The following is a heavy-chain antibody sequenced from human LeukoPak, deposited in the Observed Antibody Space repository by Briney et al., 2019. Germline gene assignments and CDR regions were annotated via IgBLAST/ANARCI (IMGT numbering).Heavy chain of an antibody. CDR2: IYHSGST. CDR1: GGSISSSNW. Sequence: SETLSLTCAVSGGSISSSNWWSWVRQPPGKGLEWIGEIYHSGSTNYNPSLKSRVTISVDKSKNQFSLKLSSVTAADTAVYHCARDGAAAQYYYGMDVWGQGTTVTVSS. V-gene: IGHV4-4*02. D-gene: IGHD6-13*01. CDR3: ARDGAAAQYYYGMDV. J-gene: IGHJ6*02.